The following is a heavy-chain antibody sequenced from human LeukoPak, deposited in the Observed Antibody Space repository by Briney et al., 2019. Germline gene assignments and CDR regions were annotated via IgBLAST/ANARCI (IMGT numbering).Heavy chain of an antibody. CDR1: GFTFIDYD. D-gene: IGHD6-19*01. Sequence: GGSLRLSCAASGFTFIDYDMHWVRQVIGKGLEWVSAIGIRGDTHYSGSVKGRFTISRENAESSLYLQMNSLRTEDTAVYYCARGGIQVSGIDEFDYWGQGTLVTVSS. CDR2: IGIRGDT. V-gene: IGHV3-13*01. CDR3: ARGGIQVSGIDEFDY. J-gene: IGHJ4*02.